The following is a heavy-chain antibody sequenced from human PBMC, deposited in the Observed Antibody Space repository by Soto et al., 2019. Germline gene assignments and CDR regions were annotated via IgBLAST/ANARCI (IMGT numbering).Heavy chain of an antibody. J-gene: IGHJ4*02. D-gene: IGHD4-17*01. CDR2: INHIGLT. Sequence: QVQLQQWGAGLLKPSETLSLTCAVDGGSFSGFYWSWIRQTPAKGLEWIGEINHIGLTYYNPSLKSRVTISADTSKNEFSLKLSFATAADTAVYYCTRDYAINWHTPHYWGQGTLVTVSS. CDR1: GGSFSGFY. V-gene: IGHV4-34*01. CDR3: TRDYAINWHTPHY.